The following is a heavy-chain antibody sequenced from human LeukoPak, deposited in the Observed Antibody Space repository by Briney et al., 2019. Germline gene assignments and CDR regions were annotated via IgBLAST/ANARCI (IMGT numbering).Heavy chain of an antibody. D-gene: IGHD6-13*01. CDR1: GGSFSGYY. CDR3: ARLGIAAAGTVDY. Sequence: PSETLSLTCAVYGGSFSGYYWSWIRQPPGKGLEWIGEINHSGSTNYNPSLKSRVTISVDTSKNQFSLKLSSVTAADTAVYYCARLGIAAAGTVDYWGQGTLVTVSS. CDR2: INHSGST. J-gene: IGHJ4*02. V-gene: IGHV4-34*01.